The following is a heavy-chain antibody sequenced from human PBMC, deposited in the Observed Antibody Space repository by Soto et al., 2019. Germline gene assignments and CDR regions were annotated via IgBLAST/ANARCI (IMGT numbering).Heavy chain of an antibody. CDR3: ARYASDYVWGSYRYSRIDY. CDR2: ISAYNGNT. CDR1: GYTFTSYG. V-gene: IGHV1-18*01. Sequence: ASVKVSCKASGYTFTSYGISWVRQAPGQGLEWMGWISAYNGNTNYAQKLQGRVTMTTDTSTSTAYMELRSLRSDDTAVYYCARYASDYVWGSYRYSRIDYWGQGTLVTVSS. J-gene: IGHJ4*02. D-gene: IGHD3-16*02.